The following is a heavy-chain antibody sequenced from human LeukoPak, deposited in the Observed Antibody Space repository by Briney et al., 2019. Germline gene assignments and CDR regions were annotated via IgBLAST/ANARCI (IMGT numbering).Heavy chain of an antibody. CDR2: IYTGGRT. D-gene: IGHD2-2*01. CDR1: GFIVSDYY. V-gene: IGHV3-53*01. Sequence: GGSLRLSCAVSGFIVSDYYMYWVRQAPGKSLEWVSVIYTGGRTLYAGSVRGRVTISRDSPKNTLYLQMDSLRAEDTAVYFCARDYLYAFDYWGQGTLVTVPS. CDR3: ARDYLYAFDY. J-gene: IGHJ4*02.